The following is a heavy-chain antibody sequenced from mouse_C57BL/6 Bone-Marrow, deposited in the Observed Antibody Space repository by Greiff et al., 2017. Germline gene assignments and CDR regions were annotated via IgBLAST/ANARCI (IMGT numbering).Heavy chain of an antibody. V-gene: IGHV3-6*01. CDR2: INYDGSN. CDR1: GYSITSGYY. CDR3: ASTTTVVNYYAMDY. D-gene: IGHD1-1*01. J-gene: IGHJ4*01. Sequence: DVKLVESGPGLVKPSPSLSLTCSVTGYSITSGYYWNWIRQFPGNKLEWMGYINYDGSNNYNPSLKNRISITRDTSKNQFFLKLNSVTTEDTATYYCASTTTVVNYYAMDYWGQGTSVTVSS.